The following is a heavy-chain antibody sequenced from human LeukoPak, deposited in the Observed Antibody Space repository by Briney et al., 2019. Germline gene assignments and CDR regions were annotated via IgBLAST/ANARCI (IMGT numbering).Heavy chain of an antibody. CDR3: ARGTYRGEKYYDTTGGPFDI. Sequence: GGSLRLSCAASAFTFSSYAMHWVRQAPGKGLEWVAVISYDGSNKYYADSVKGRFTISRDNAKNSLYLQMNSLRAEDTAVYYCARGTYRGEKYYDTTGGPFDIWGQGTMVTVSS. J-gene: IGHJ3*02. CDR1: AFTFSSYA. V-gene: IGHV3-30-3*01. D-gene: IGHD3-22*01. CDR2: ISYDGSNK.